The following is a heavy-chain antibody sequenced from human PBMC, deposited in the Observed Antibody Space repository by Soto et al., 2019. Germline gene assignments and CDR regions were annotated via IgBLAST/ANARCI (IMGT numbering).Heavy chain of an antibody. V-gene: IGHV3-23*01. Sequence: DVQLLESGGGLVQPEGSLRLSCAASGFTFSSYAMGWVRQGPGKGLEWVAVVSIGGSTHYADSVRGRFTISRDNSNYTLTLQISSLTAEDTAVHFCAKCSGAGGLFDYWGQGCLVTVSS. CDR3: AKCSGAGGLFDY. CDR2: VSIGGST. CDR1: GFTFSSYA. D-gene: IGHD2-15*01. J-gene: IGHJ4*02.